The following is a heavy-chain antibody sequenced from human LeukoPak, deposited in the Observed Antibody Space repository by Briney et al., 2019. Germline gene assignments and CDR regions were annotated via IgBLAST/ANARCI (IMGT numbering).Heavy chain of an antibody. V-gene: IGHV4-39*01. CDR2: IYYSGST. CDR3: ARCRGGFGDYGDYVP. D-gene: IGHD4-17*01. J-gene: IGHJ4*02. Sequence: SETLSLTCTVSGGSISSSSYYWGWLRQPPGKGLEWIGSIYYSGSTYYNPSLKSRVTISVDTSKNQFSLKLSSVTAADTAVYYCARCRGGFGDYGDYVPWGQGTLVTVSS. CDR1: GGSISSSSYY.